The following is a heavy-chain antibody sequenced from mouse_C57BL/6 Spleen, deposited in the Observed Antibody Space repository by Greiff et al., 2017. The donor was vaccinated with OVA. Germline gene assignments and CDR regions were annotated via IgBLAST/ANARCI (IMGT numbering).Heavy chain of an antibody. V-gene: IGHV1-53*01. CDR3: ARDYGYDGYAMDY. CDR1: GYTFTSYW. CDR2: INPSNGGT. Sequence: VKLQQPGTELVKPGASVKLSCKASGYTFTSYWMHWVKQRPGQGLEWIGNINPSNGGTNYNEKFKSKATLTVDKSSSTAYMQLSSLTSEDSAVYYCARDYGYDGYAMDYWGQGTSVTVSS. D-gene: IGHD2-2*01. J-gene: IGHJ4*01.